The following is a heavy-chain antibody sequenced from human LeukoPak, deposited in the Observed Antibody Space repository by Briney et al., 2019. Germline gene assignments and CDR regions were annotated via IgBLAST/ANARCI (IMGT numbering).Heavy chain of an antibody. CDR1: GFTFSRYE. CDR2: ISGSGTTI. D-gene: IGHD3-9*01. J-gene: IGHJ4*02. CDR3: AKAFDI. Sequence: GGSLRLSCAASGFTFSRYEMNWVRQAPGKGLEWVSYISGSGTTIYYADSMKGRFTMSRDNAKNSLYLQMNSLRAEDTAVYYCAKAFDIWGQGTLVTVSS. V-gene: IGHV3-48*03.